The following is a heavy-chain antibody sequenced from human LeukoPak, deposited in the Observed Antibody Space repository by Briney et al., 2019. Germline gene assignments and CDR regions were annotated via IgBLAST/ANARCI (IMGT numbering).Heavy chain of an antibody. CDR1: GYSFTSYW. D-gene: IGHD3-22*01. CDR2: IYPGDSDT. V-gene: IGHV5-51*01. J-gene: IGHJ4*02. CDR3: ARGSSGYSIYFDY. Sequence: HGESLKISCKGSGYSFTSYWIGWVRQMPGKGLEWMGIIYPGDSDTRYSPSFQGQVTISANKSISTAYLQWSSLKASDTAIYYCARGSSGYSIYFDYWGQGTLVTVSS.